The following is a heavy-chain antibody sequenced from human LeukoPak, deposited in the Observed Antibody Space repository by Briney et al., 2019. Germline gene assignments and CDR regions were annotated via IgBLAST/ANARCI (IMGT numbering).Heavy chain of an antibody. Sequence: PGGSLRLSCAASGFTFSSYSMNWVRQAPGKGLEWVSYISSSSTIYYADSVKGRFTISRDNAKNSLYLQMNSLRAEDTAVYYCARDYGDYVLNAFDIWGQGTMVTVSS. J-gene: IGHJ3*02. V-gene: IGHV3-48*04. D-gene: IGHD4-17*01. CDR2: ISSSSTI. CDR1: GFTFSSYS. CDR3: ARDYGDYVLNAFDI.